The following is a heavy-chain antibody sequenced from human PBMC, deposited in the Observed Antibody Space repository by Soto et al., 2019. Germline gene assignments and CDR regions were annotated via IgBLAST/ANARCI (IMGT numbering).Heavy chain of an antibody. V-gene: IGHV3-21*01. CDR3: ARAYSSSSWGWFDP. CDR2: ISSSSYI. Sequence: GGSLRLSCAASGFTFSSYSMNWVRQAPGKGLEWVSSISSSSYIYYADSVKGRFTISRDNAKNSLYLQMNSLRAEDTAVYYCARAYSSSSWGWFDPWGQGTLVTVSS. CDR1: GFTFSSYS. J-gene: IGHJ5*02. D-gene: IGHD6-6*01.